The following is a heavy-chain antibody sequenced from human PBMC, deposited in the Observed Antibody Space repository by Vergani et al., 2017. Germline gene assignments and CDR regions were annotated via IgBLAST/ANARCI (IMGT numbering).Heavy chain of an antibody. CDR2: TGYDGNNK. CDR1: GFTFNQYG. D-gene: IGHD1-14*01. V-gene: IGHV3-33*08. CDR3: ARDLRLLYNRFDP. J-gene: IGHJ5*02. Sequence: QVHLVESGGGVVQPGRSLRLSCVVSGFTFNQYGMHWVRQAPGKGLEWVAVTGYDGNNKQYADSVKGRFTISRDNSKSTMYLQMNSLRDEDTGVYYCARDLRLLYNRFDPWGQGTLVTVSS.